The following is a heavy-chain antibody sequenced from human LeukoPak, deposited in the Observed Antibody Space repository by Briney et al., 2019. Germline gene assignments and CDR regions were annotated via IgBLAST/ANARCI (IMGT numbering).Heavy chain of an antibody. CDR1: GGSISSYY. Sequence: SETLSLTCTVSGGSISSYYWSWIRQPPGKGLEWIGYIYYSGSTNYNPSLKSRVTISVDTSKNQFSLKLSSVTAADTAVYYCARRAVSGWYFWSDPWGQGTLVTVSS. D-gene: IGHD6-19*01. CDR2: IYYSGST. J-gene: IGHJ5*02. CDR3: ARRAVSGWYFWSDP. V-gene: IGHV4-59*08.